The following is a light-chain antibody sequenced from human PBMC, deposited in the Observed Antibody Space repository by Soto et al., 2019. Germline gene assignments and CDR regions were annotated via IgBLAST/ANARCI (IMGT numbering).Light chain of an antibody. CDR3: QHYNSYSEA. CDR2: KAS. CDR1: QTISSW. J-gene: IGKJ1*01. V-gene: IGKV1-5*03. Sequence: DIQMTQSPSTLSASLGDRATITRRASQTISSWLAWYQQTPGKAPKLLIYKASTLKSGVPSRFSGRGSRTECTLPISSLQTDDVATYYCQHYNSYSEAFGQGTKVDIK.